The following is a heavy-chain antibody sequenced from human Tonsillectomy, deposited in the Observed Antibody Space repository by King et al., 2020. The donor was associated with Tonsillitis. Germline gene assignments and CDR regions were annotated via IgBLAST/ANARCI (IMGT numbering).Heavy chain of an antibody. V-gene: IGHV3-21*01. CDR2: ISSSSSYI. CDR3: ARDYGGNSGYFDY. J-gene: IGHJ4*02. Sequence: VQLVESGGGLVKPGGSLRLSCAASGFTFSSYSMNWVRQAPGKGREWVSSISSSSSYIYYADSVKGRFTISRDNAKNSLYLQMNSLRAEDTAVYYCARDYGGNSGYFDYWGQGTLVTVSS. CDR1: GFTFSSYS. D-gene: IGHD4-23*01.